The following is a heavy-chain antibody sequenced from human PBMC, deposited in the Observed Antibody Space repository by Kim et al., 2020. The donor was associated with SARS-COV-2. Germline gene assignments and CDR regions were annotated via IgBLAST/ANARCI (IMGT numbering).Heavy chain of an antibody. CDR2: ISWNSGSI. V-gene: IGHV3-9*01. D-gene: IGHD3-22*01. Sequence: GGSLRLSCAASGFTFDDYAMHWVRQAPGKGLEWVSGISWNSGSIGYADSVKGRFTISRDNAKNSLYLQMNSLRAEDTALYYCAKDIGLSGYYTYFDYWGQGTLVTVSS. CDR3: AKDIGLSGYYTYFDY. CDR1: GFTFDDYA. J-gene: IGHJ4*02.